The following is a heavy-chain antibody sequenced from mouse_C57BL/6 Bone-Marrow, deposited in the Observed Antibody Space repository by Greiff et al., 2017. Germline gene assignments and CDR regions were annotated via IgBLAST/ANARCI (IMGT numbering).Heavy chain of an antibody. V-gene: IGHV5-12*01. CDR3: ARPRSNYLFAY. CDR2: ISNGGGST. D-gene: IGHD2-5*01. Sequence: EVKLQESGGGLVQPGGSLKLSCAASGFTFSDYYMYWVRQTPEKRLEWVAYISNGGGSTYYPDTVKGRFTISRDNAKNTLYLQMSRLKSEDTAMYYCARPRSNYLFAYWGQGTLVTVSA. J-gene: IGHJ3*01. CDR1: GFTFSDYY.